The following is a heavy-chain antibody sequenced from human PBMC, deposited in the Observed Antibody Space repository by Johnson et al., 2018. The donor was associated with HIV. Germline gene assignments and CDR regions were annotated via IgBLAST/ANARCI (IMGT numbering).Heavy chain of an antibody. J-gene: IGHJ3*02. CDR2: IAHDESIT. CDR1: GFTFANYG. CDR3: ARAGGIFGVDDAFDI. D-gene: IGHD3-3*01. V-gene: IGHV3-33*05. Sequence: QVQVVESGGGVVQPGGSLRLSCAASGFTFANYGMHWVRQAPGKGLEWVAFIAHDESITHYADSVKGRFTMSRDNAKNSLYLQMNSLRAEDTALYYCARAGGIFGVDDAFDIWGQGTMVTVSS.